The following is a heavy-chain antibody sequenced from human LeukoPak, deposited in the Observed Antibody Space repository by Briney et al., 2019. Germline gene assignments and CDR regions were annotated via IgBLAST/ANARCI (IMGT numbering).Heavy chain of an antibody. CDR3: ARGPRYCSGGSCYRVHYYYYMDV. CDR1: GFTFTSYS. CDR2: ISSSGAYI. V-gene: IGHV3-21*01. J-gene: IGHJ6*03. D-gene: IGHD2-15*01. Sequence: TGGSLRLSCAASGFTFTSYSMNWVRQAPGKGLEWVSSISSSGAYIYYADSMKGRFTTSRDSAKSSLYLQMNSLRAEDTAVYYCARGPRYCSGGSCYRVHYYYYMDVWGKGTTVTVSS.